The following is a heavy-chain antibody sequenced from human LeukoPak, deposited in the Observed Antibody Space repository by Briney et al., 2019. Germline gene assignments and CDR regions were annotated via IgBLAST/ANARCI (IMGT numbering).Heavy chain of an antibody. CDR3: ARSPRGVIIKGAFDI. V-gene: IGHV3-7*01. CDR2: IHEDGSDK. J-gene: IGHJ3*02. CDR1: GFTFSRHW. Sequence: GGSLRLSCAASGFTFSRHWMNWVRQAPGKGLEWVANIHEDGSDKYYVDSVKGRFTISRDNAKNSLYLQMNSLRAEDTAVYYCARSPRGVIIKGAFDIWGQGTMVTVSS. D-gene: IGHD3-10*01.